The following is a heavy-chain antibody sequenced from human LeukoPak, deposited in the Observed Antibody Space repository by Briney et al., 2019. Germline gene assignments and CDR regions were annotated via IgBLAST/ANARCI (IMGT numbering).Heavy chain of an antibody. J-gene: IGHJ4*02. D-gene: IGHD6-19*01. CDR2: IWYDGSNK. CDR1: GFTFSSYG. Sequence: SGGSLRLSCAASGFTFSSYGMHWVRQAPGKGLEWVAVIWYDGSNKYYADSVKGRFTISRDNSKNTLYLQMNSLRAEDTAVYYCARDGDIAVATAPYYFDYWGQGILVTVSS. V-gene: IGHV3-33*01. CDR3: ARDGDIAVATAPYYFDY.